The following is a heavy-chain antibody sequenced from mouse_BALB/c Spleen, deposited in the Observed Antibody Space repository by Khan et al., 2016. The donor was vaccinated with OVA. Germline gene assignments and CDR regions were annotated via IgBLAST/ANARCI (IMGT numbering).Heavy chain of an antibody. CDR2: IYPGSGNT. CDR1: GYTFTDYY. V-gene: IGHV1-77*01. J-gene: IGHJ3*01. CDR3: ARRNYFGYTFAY. D-gene: IGHD1-2*01. Sequence: QVQLQQSGAELARPGASVKLSCKASGYTFTDYYINWVKQRTGQDLEWIGEIYPGSGNTYYNEKFKGKATLTADKSSSTAYMQLSSLTSEDSAVFFCARRNYFGYTFAYWGQGTLVTVSA.